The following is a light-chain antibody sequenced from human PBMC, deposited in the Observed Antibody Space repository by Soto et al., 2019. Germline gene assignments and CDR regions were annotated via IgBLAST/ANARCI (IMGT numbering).Light chain of an antibody. J-gene: IGKJ4*01. CDR1: QNIHAY. CDR3: PQTYSKNLS. V-gene: IGKV1-39*01. CDR2: AGS. Sequence: DIQLTHSPSSLSVSVGDRVTITCRASQNIHAYLNWFQLKPGTGPKLLIFAGSSLQSGVPSRFSGTGSGEDYSLTISSLQPEDFATYYCPQTYSKNLSFGGGTKVDIX.